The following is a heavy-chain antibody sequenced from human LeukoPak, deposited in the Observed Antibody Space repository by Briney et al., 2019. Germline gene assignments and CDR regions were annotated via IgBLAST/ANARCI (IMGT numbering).Heavy chain of an antibody. J-gene: IGHJ5*02. D-gene: IGHD6-19*01. Sequence: SETLSLTCTVSGGSISSYYWSWIRQPPGKGLEWIGYIYYSGSTNYNPSLKSRVTISVDTSKNQFSLKLSSVTAADTAVYYCARGSRGAVAGTVPLLWFDPWGQGTPVTVSS. V-gene: IGHV4-59*01. CDR3: ARGSRGAVAGTVPLLWFDP. CDR1: GGSISSYY. CDR2: IYYSGST.